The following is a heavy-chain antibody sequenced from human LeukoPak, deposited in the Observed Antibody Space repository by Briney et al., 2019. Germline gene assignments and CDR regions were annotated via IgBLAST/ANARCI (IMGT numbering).Heavy chain of an antibody. V-gene: IGHV3-11*04. CDR2: ISGSGTTT. CDR3: AIQVTMIVVVPYFDY. D-gene: IGHD3-22*01. CDR1: GLTFSDYY. Sequence: GGSLRLSCAASGLTFSDYYMTWIRQAPGKGLEWVSSISGSGTTTYSADSVRGRFTVSRDNAKNSVFLYMNSLRAEDTAVYYCAIQVTMIVVVPYFDYWGQGTLVTVSS. J-gene: IGHJ4*02.